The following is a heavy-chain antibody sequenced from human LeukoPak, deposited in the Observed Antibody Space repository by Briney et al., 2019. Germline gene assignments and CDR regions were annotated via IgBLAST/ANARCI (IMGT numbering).Heavy chain of an antibody. CDR1: GFTVSSNY. CDR2: IYSGGST. D-gene: IGHD3-22*01. J-gene: IGHJ3*02. Sequence: PGGSLRLSCAASGFTVSSNYMSWVRQAPGKGLEWVSVIYSGGSTYYADSVKGRFTISRDNSKNTLYLQMNSLRVEDTAVYYCARGLFLSGYLDAFDIWGQRTVVTVSS. CDR3: ARGLFLSGYLDAFDI. V-gene: IGHV3-53*01.